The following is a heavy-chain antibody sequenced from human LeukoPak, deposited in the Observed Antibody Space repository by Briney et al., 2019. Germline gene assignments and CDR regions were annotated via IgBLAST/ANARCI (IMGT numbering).Heavy chain of an antibody. J-gene: IGHJ3*02. CDR2: IYPDDSDT. V-gene: IGHV5-51*01. CDR3: ASSLVAARDAFDI. CDR1: GYRFTNYW. Sequence: GESLKISCKGSGYRFTNYWIGWVRQMPGKGLEWMGIIYPDDSDTRYSPSFQGQVTISADKSITTAYLQWSSLKASDTAIYYCASSLVAARDAFDIWGQGTMVTVSS. D-gene: IGHD1-26*01.